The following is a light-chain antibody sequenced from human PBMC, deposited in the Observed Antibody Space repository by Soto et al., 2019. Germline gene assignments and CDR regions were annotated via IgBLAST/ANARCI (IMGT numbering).Light chain of an antibody. CDR3: QQTYTTPT. V-gene: IGKV1-39*01. CDR2: AAS. J-gene: IGKJ1*01. CDR1: QSMSSY. Sequence: DIQMTQPPSSLSASVGDRVTITCRASQSMSSYLNWYQQKPGKAPKLLIYAASSLQSGVPSRFSGRGSGTDFTLTISSLQPEDIATYYCQQTYTTPTFGQGTQVDIK.